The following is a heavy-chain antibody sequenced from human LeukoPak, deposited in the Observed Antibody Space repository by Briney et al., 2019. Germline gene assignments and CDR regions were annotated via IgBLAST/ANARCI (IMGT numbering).Heavy chain of an antibody. D-gene: IGHD6-19*01. Sequence: SVKVSCKASGGTFSSYAISWVRQAPGQGLEWMGGIIPIFGTANYAQKFQGRVTITADESTSTAYMELSSLRSEDTAVYYCARVPIDFKAVAATFDYWGQGTLVTVSS. J-gene: IGHJ4*02. CDR3: ARVPIDFKAVAATFDY. V-gene: IGHV1-69*13. CDR2: IIPIFGTA. CDR1: GGTFSSYA.